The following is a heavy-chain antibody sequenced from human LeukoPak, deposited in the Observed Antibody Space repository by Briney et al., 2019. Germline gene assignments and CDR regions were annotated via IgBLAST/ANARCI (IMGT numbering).Heavy chain of an antibody. D-gene: IGHD6-19*01. J-gene: IGHJ4*02. CDR3: ATRDIAVAGNYFDY. Sequence: ASVKVSCKVSGYTLTELSMHWVRQAPGKGLEWMGGFDPEDGETIYAQKFQGRVTMTEDTSTDTAYMELSSLRSEDTAVYYCATRDIAVAGNYFDYWGQGTLVTVSS. V-gene: IGHV1-24*01. CDR1: GYTLTELS. CDR2: FDPEDGET.